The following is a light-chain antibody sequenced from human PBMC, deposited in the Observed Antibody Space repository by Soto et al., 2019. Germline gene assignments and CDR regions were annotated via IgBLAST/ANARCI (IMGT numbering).Light chain of an antibody. V-gene: IGLV2-23*03. CDR3: CSYAGSSTFVV. J-gene: IGLJ2*01. Sequence: QSVLTQPASVSGSPGQSITISCTGTSSDVGSYNLVSWYQQHPGKAPQLMIYEGSKRPSGVSNRFSGSKSGNTASLTISGLQAEDEAEYYCCSYAGSSTFVVFGGGTKLTVL. CDR2: EGS. CDR1: SSDVGSYNL.